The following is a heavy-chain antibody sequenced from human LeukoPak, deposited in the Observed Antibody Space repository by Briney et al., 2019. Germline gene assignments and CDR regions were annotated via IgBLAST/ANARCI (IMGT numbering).Heavy chain of an antibody. CDR3: ARTQSQSGSYRYYFGY. CDR2: IYYISNT. Sequence: SETLSLTCTVSGASVGSAGYYWSWIRQPPGGGLEWIGYIYYISNTNYNPSLRSRVTMPVDPSKNQFSLKLNSVTAADTAVYYCARTQSQSGSYRYYFGYWGQGTLVTVSS. D-gene: IGHD1-26*01. CDR1: GASVGSAGYY. V-gene: IGHV4-61*08. J-gene: IGHJ4*02.